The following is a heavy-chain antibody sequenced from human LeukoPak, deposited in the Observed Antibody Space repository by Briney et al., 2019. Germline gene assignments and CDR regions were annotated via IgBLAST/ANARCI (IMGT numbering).Heavy chain of an antibody. V-gene: IGHV4-34*01. CDR3: ARGKLGISLDAFDI. Sequence: PSETLSLTCAVYGGSFSGYYWSWIRQPPGKGLEWIGEINHSGRTNYNPSLKSRVTISVDTSKNQFSLKVSSVTAADTAVYYCARGKLGISLDAFDIWGQGTMVTVSS. CDR1: GGSFSGYY. D-gene: IGHD7-27*01. J-gene: IGHJ3*02. CDR2: INHSGRT.